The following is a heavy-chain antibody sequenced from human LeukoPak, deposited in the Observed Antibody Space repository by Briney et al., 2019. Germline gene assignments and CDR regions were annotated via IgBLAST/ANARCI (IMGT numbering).Heavy chain of an antibody. V-gene: IGHV3-30*18. J-gene: IGHJ4*02. D-gene: IGHD6-6*01. Sequence: GGSLRLSCVASGFTFSSFAMHWVRQAPGKGLEWVAGISKDGRDKDHADSVKGRFTISRDNSKNTLSLQMHRLSAEDTAVYFCAKHPRIAAVYYFDYWGQGTLVTVSS. CDR3: AKHPRIAAVYYFDY. CDR1: GFTFSSFA. CDR2: ISKDGRDK.